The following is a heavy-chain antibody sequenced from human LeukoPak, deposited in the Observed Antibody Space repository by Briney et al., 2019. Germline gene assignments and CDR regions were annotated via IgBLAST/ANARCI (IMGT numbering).Heavy chain of an antibody. CDR1: GGSISSSSYY. J-gene: IGHJ4*02. D-gene: IGHD3-10*01. V-gene: IGHV4-39*02. CDR3: AREIRGSGSYFDY. Sequence: PSETLSLTCTVSGGSISSSSYYWGWIRQPPGKGLEWIGSIYYSGSTYYNPSLKSRVTISVDTSKNQFSLKLSSVTAEDTAVYYCAREIRGSGSYFDYWGQGTLVTVSS. CDR2: IYYSGST.